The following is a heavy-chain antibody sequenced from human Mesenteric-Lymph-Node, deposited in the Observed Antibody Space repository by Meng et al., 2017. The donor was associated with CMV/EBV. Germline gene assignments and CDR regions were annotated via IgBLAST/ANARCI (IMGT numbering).Heavy chain of an antibody. V-gene: IGHV2-70*20. CDR1: GFSLSTSGVC. D-gene: IGHD2-2*01. J-gene: IGHJ4*02. CDR2: IDWDDDK. CDR3: ARYSCSSTSCYFDY. Sequence: SGPTLVKPPQTLTLTCTFSGFSLSTSGVCVSWVRQPPGKALEWLALIDWDDDKYYSTSLKTRLTISKDTSKNQVVLTMTNMDPVDTATYYCARYSCSSTSCYFDYWGQGTLVTVSS.